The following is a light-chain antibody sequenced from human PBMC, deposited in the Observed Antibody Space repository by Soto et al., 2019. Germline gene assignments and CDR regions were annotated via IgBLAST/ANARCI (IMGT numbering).Light chain of an antibody. CDR1: SSDVGGYNY. V-gene: IGLV2-14*01. CDR2: EVS. Sequence: QSVLTQPSSVTGSPGQSITISCTGTSSDVGGYNYVSWYQQHPGKAPKLMIFEVSYRPSGVSNRFSGFKSGNTASLTISGLQAEDEADYDGSSSTTTTLVVGGGTQVTVL. CDR3: SSSTTTTLV. J-gene: IGLJ3*02.